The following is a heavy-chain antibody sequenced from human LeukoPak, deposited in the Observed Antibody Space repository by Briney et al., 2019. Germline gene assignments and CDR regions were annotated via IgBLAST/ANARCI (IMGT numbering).Heavy chain of an antibody. CDR1: GGSISSSSYY. CDR2: IYYSGST. CDR3: ASFSGSTPGHYYGMDV. V-gene: IGHV4-39*07. Sequence: PSETLSLTCTVSGGSISSSSYYWGWIRQPPGKGLEWIGSIYYSGSTYYNPSLKSRVTISVDTSKNQFSLKLSSVTAADTAVYYCASFSGSTPGHYYGMDVWGQGTTVTVSS. D-gene: IGHD1-26*01. J-gene: IGHJ6*02.